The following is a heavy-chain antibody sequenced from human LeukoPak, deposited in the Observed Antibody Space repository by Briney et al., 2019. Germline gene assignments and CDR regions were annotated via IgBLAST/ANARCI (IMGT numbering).Heavy chain of an antibody. J-gene: IGHJ4*02. V-gene: IGHV3-64*01. CDR1: GFTFSSYA. D-gene: IGHD5-24*01. Sequence: GGSLRLSCAASGFTFSSYAMSWVRQAPGKGLEYVSAISSNGGSTYYANSVKGRFTISRDNSKNTLYLQMGSLRAEDMAVYYCATSRDGYNLGYWGQGTLVTVSS. CDR2: ISSNGGST. CDR3: ATSRDGYNLGY.